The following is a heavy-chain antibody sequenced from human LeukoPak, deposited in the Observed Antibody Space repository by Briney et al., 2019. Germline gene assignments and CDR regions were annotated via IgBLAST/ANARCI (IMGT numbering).Heavy chain of an antibody. Sequence: PGGSLRLSCAASGFTFSSYDMHWVRQATGKGLEWVSAIGTAGDTYYPGSVKGRFTISRENAKNSLYLQMNSLRAGDTAVYYCARTKTPFLVVVSDYWGQGTLVTVSS. CDR2: IGTAGDT. CDR1: GFTFSSYD. J-gene: IGHJ4*02. V-gene: IGHV3-13*01. D-gene: IGHD3-22*01. CDR3: ARTKTPFLVVVSDY.